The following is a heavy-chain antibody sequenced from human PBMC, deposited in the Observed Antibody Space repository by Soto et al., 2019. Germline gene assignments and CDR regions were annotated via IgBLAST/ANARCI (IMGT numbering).Heavy chain of an antibody. CDR1: GYTFTSYY. Sequence: QVQLVQSGAEVKKPGASVKISCKASGYTFTSYYIHWVRQDPGQGLEWMTLIDPSGGSTRYAQKFQGRVPMTRDTSTSTVYLELSSLRSDDTAVYYCARRDGAFDIWGQGTVVTVSS. CDR2: IDPSGGST. J-gene: IGHJ3*02. V-gene: IGHV1-46*01. CDR3: ARRDGAFDI.